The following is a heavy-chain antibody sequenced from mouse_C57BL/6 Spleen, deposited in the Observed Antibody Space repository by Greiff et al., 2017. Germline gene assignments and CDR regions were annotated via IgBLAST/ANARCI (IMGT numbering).Heavy chain of an antibody. V-gene: IGHV1-26*01. CDR3: AKGSSYGYDGGAFDY. J-gene: IGHJ2*01. CDR2: INPNNGGT. CDR1: GYTFTDYY. D-gene: IGHD2-9*01. Sequence: EVQLQQSGPELVKPGASVKISCKASGYTFTDYYMNWVKQSHGQSLEWIGDINPNNGGTSYNQKFKGKATLTVDKSSSTAYMELRSLTSEDSAVYYGAKGSSYGYDGGAFDYWGQGTTLTVSS.